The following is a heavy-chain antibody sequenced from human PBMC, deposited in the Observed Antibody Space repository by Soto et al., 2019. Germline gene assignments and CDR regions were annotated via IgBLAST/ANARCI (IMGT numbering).Heavy chain of an antibody. CDR2: IHDRGST. J-gene: IGHJ5*02. CDR3: AGQWAAGYGAFDP. D-gene: IGHD3-9*01. Sequence: QVKLQESGPGLEKPSGTLSLTCAVSGGSISNNRWWTWVRQAPGKGLEWIGEIHDRGSTNYNLSLKGRATVSIDRSKNQFSLEIRAVTAADTAVYYCAGQWAAGYGAFDPWGQGTLVTVSS. CDR1: GGSISNNRW. V-gene: IGHV4-4*02.